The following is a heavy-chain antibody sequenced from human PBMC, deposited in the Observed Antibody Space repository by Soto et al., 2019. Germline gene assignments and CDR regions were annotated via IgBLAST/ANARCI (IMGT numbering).Heavy chain of an antibody. D-gene: IGHD6-6*01. J-gene: IGHJ6*02. V-gene: IGHV5-51*01. Sequence: PGESLKISFKGSGYSFTSYWIGWVRQMPGKVLEWMGIIYPGDSDTRYSPSFKGQVTLSADKSISTAYLQWSSLQAADTAMYYCARLYQPSIAARRNYYYGMDVWGQGTTVTVYS. CDR2: IYPGDSDT. CDR3: ARLYQPSIAARRNYYYGMDV. CDR1: GYSFTSYW.